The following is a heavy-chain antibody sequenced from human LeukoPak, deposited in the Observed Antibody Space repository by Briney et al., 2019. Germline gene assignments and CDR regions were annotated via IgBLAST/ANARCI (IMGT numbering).Heavy chain of an antibody. CDR2: ISYDGSNK. Sequence: GGSLRLSCAASGFTFSSYAMHWVRQAPGKGLVWVAVISYDGSNKYYADSVKGRFTISRDNSKNTLYLQMNSLRAEDTAVYYCARGGDGYNWSFDYWGQGTLVTVSS. D-gene: IGHD5-24*01. J-gene: IGHJ4*02. CDR1: GFTFSSYA. V-gene: IGHV3-30-3*01. CDR3: ARGGDGYNWSFDY.